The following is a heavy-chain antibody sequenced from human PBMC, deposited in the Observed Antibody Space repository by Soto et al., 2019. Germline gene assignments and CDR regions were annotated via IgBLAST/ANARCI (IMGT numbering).Heavy chain of an antibody. Sequence: QVPLVQSGAEVKKPGASVKVSCKASGYTFTGYYMHWVRQAPGQGLEWMGWINPNSGGTNYAQKFQGWVTMTRDTSISTAYMELSRLRSDDTAVYYCALDHYYDSSGYYRFDYWGQGTLVTVSS. J-gene: IGHJ4*02. V-gene: IGHV1-2*04. CDR2: INPNSGGT. D-gene: IGHD3-22*01. CDR3: ALDHYYDSSGYYRFDY. CDR1: GYTFTGYY.